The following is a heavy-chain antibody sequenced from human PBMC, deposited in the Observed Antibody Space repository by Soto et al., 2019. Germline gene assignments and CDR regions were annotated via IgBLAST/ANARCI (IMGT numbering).Heavy chain of an antibody. Sequence: QITLKESGPTLVKPTQTLTLTCTFSGFSLSSTRVAVGWIRQPPGKALEWLALIYWDDDKRFSPFLKSRLTITKDTSKRQVVITMTNMDPVDTATYYCAHSVVAGLGYYFDYWGQGTLVTVSS. CDR1: GFSLSSTRVA. CDR2: IYWDDDK. CDR3: AHSVVAGLGYYFDY. V-gene: IGHV2-5*02. J-gene: IGHJ4*02. D-gene: IGHD6-19*01.